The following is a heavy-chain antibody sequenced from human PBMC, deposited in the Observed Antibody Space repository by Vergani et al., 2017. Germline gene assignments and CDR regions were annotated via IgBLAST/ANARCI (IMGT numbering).Heavy chain of an antibody. CDR1: GYTFTSYT. Sequence: QVQLVQSGSELKKPGASVKVSCKASGYTFTSYTMNWVRQAPGQGLEWMGWINTNSGNPTYAQGFTGRFVFSLDTSVSTAYLQISSLKTEDTAVYYCARPGYYYGSSGYYDLDYWGQGTLVTVSS. CDR3: ARPGYYYGSSGYYDLDY. J-gene: IGHJ4*02. CDR2: INTNSGNP. V-gene: IGHV7-4-1*02. D-gene: IGHD3-22*01.